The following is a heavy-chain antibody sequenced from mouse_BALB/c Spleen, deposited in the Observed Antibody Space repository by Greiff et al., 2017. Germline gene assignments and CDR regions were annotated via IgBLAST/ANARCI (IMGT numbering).Heavy chain of an antibody. V-gene: IGHV5-17*02. Sequence: EVKLMESGGGLVQPGGSLKLSCAASGFTFSSFGMHWVRQAPEKGLEWVAYISSGSSTIYYADTVKGRFTISRDNPKNTLFLQMTSLRSEDTAMYYCARSYYGSSPYAMDYWGQGTSVTVSS. CDR2: ISSGSSTI. J-gene: IGHJ4*01. CDR1: GFTFSSFG. CDR3: ARSYYGSSPYAMDY. D-gene: IGHD1-1*01.